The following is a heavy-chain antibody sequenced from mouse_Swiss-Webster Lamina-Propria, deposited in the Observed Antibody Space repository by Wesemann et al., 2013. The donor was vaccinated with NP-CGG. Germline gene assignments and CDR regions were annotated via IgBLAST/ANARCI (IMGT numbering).Heavy chain of an antibody. Sequence: SHGKSLEWIGDINPNNGGTSYNQKFKGKATLTVDKSSSTAYMELRSLTSEDSAVYYCARSYGSSYWYFDVWGTGTTVTVSS. J-gene: IGHJ1*03. CDR2: INPNNGGT. D-gene: IGHD1-1*01. V-gene: IGHV1-26*01. CDR3: ARSYGSSYWYFDV.